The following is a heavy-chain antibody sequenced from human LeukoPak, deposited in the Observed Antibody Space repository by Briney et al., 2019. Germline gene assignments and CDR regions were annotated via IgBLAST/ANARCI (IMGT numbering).Heavy chain of an antibody. Sequence: ASVKVSCKASGYTFTSYDVNWVRQATGQGLEWMGWMNPNNGTTGYAQKFQGRVTMTSNTSISTVYMELSSLRSEATAVYYCARGVGYCRNDLCSENDYWGQGTLVTVSS. V-gene: IGHV1-8*01. D-gene: IGHD2-8*01. CDR2: MNPNNGTT. CDR1: GYTFTSYD. J-gene: IGHJ4*02. CDR3: ARGVGYCRNDLCSENDY.